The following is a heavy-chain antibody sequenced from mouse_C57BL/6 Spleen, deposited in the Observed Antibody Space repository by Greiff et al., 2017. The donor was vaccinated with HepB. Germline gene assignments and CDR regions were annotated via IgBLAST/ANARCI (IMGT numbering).Heavy chain of an antibody. CDR3: AKDGYYGIGAY. D-gene: IGHD2-3*01. J-gene: IGHJ3*01. CDR2: IWRGGST. V-gene: IGHV2-4*01. Sequence: QVQLQQSGPGLVQPSQTLSITCTVSGFSLTSYGVHWVRQPPGKGLEWLGVIWRGGSTDYNADFISRLSISKDDSKSKVFFNMNSLQADDTAIYYCAKDGYYGIGAYWGQGTLVTVSA. CDR1: GFSLTSYG.